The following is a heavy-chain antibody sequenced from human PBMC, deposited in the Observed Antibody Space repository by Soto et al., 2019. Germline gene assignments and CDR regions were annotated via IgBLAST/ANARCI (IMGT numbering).Heavy chain of an antibody. Sequence: SETLSLTCAVYGGSFSGYYRSWIRQPPGKGLEWIGEINHSGSTNYNPSLKSRVTISVDTSKNQFSLKLSSVTAADTAVYYCARGYGVRGVINAFDFWGQGTMVTVSS. D-gene: IGHD3-10*01. V-gene: IGHV4-34*01. CDR2: INHSGST. CDR3: ARGYGVRGVINAFDF. CDR1: GGSFSGYY. J-gene: IGHJ3*01.